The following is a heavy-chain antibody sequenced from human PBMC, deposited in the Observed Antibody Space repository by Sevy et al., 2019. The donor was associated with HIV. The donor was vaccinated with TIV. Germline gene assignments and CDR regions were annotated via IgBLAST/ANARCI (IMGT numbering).Heavy chain of an antibody. D-gene: IGHD3-16*01. CDR2: IKQDGSEK. CDR1: GFTFSSYW. CDR3: ARDGVMGGY. Sequence: GGSLRLSCAASGFTFSSYWMSWVRQAPGKGLEWVANIKQDGSEKNYVDSVKGRFTITRDKAKNTLYLQMNSLRADDTAVYYCARDGVMGGYWGQGTLVTVSS. J-gene: IGHJ4*02. V-gene: IGHV3-7*01.